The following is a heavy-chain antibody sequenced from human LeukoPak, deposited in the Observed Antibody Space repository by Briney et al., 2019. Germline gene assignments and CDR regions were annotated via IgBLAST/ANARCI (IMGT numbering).Heavy chain of an antibody. CDR1: GFPLSSYS. CDR2: ISSSSSYI. D-gene: IGHD5-24*01. V-gene: IGHV3-21*01. Sequence: PGGSLRLSCAASGFPLSSYSMNWVRQAPGKGLEWVSSISSSSSYIYYADSVKGRFTISRDNAKNSLYLQMNSLRAEDTAVYYCARGRDGYNYDYYYFYGMDVWGQGTTVTVSS. CDR3: ARGRDGYNYDYYYFYGMDV. J-gene: IGHJ6*02.